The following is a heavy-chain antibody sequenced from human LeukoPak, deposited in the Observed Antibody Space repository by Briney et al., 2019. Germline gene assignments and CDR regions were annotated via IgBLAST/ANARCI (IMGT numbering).Heavy chain of an antibody. CDR2: IYNSGST. CDR3: ARGYGWFYF. J-gene: IGHJ5*01. Sequence: PSETLSLTCTVSGGSISSDYWSWIRQPPGKGLEWIGYIYNSGSTNYNPSLKSRVTISVDTSKKQFSLRLSSVTAADTAVYYCARGYGWFYFCGQGTLVTVSS. CDR1: GGSISSDY. D-gene: IGHD3-16*01. V-gene: IGHV4-59*01.